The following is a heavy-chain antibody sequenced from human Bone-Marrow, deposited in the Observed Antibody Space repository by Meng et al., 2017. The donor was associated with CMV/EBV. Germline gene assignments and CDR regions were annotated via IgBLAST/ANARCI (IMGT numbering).Heavy chain of an antibody. CDR3: ARGGRYDSGGYYYGVFDY. CDR2: ISNDGKNK. D-gene: IGHD3-22*01. CDR1: GFTFSSYT. Sequence: GESLKISCAASGFTFSSYTMHWVRQAPGKGLEWVALISNDGKNKYYADSVKGRITISRDNSKNTLYLQMSSLRVEDTAVYYCARGGRYDSGGYYYGVFDYWGQGTLVTVSS. J-gene: IGHJ4*02. V-gene: IGHV3-30*04.